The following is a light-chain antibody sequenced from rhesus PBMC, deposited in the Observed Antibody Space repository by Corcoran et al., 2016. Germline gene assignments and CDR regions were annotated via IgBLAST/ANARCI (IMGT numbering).Light chain of an antibody. CDR3: QQNDDLPYS. CDR2: YAS. CDR1: QGISSW. J-gene: IGKJ2*01. V-gene: IGKV1-19*01. Sequence: DIQMTQSPSSLSASVGDKVTITCYASQGISSWLAWYTQKPGKAPKPLSYYASSVQRGVPSRFSGSGSGKEYTLTISSLQPEDFATYYCQQNDDLPYSFGQGTKVEIK.